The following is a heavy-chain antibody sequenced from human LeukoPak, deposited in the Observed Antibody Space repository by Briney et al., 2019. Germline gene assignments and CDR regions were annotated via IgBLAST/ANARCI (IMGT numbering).Heavy chain of an antibody. D-gene: IGHD2-15*01. CDR3: AKDNRVDYYYYYMDV. V-gene: IGHV3-23*01. CDR1: GFTFSSYA. Sequence: GGSLRLSCAASGFTFSSYAMSWVRQAPGKGLEWVSAISGSGGSTYYADSVKGRFTISRDNSKNTLYLQMNSLRAEDTAVYYCAKDNRVDYYYYYMDVWGKGTTVTISS. J-gene: IGHJ6*03. CDR2: ISGSGGST.